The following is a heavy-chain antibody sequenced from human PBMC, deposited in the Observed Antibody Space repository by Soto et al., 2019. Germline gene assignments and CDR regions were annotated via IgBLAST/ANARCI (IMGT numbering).Heavy chain of an antibody. J-gene: IGHJ5*02. V-gene: IGHV1-69*01. CDR2: IIPIFRTA. D-gene: IGHD3-22*01. CDR1: GGTFSSYA. CDR3: ARGTPSMYYYDSSGYYYDWFDP. Sequence: QVQLVQSGAEVKKPGSSVKVSCKASGGTFSSYAISWVRQAPGQGLEWMGGIIPIFRTANYAQKFQGRVTITADESTSTAYMELSSLRSEDTAVYYCARGTPSMYYYDSSGYYYDWFDPWGQGTLVTVSS.